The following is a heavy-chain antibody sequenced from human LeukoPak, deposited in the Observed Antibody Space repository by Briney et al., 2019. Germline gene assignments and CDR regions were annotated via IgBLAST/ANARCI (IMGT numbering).Heavy chain of an antibody. CDR2: INWNGGST. CDR3: ARGSNYGDFWSGFDY. Sequence: GGSLRLSCAASGFTFGDYGMSWVRQAPGKGLEWVSGINWNGGSTGYADSVKGRFTISRDNAKNSLYLQMNSLRAEDTALYYCARGSNYGDFWSGFDYWGQGTLVTVSS. V-gene: IGHV3-20*04. J-gene: IGHJ4*02. D-gene: IGHD3-3*01. CDR1: GFTFGDYG.